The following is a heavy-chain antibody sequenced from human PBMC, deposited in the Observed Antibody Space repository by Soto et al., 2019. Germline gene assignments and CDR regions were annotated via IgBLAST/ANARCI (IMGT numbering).Heavy chain of an antibody. CDR2: IYFSGST. Sequence: PSETLSLTCAVSGGSISSSNWWRWVRQPPGKGLEWSGEIYFSGSTNYNPSLKSRITISIDTSKNQFSLKLRSVTAADTAVYYRAGLTMEWWFDPWGQGTLVTVSS. CDR1: GGSISSSNW. J-gene: IGHJ5*02. CDR3: AGLTMEWWFDP. V-gene: IGHV4-4*02. D-gene: IGHD3-10*01.